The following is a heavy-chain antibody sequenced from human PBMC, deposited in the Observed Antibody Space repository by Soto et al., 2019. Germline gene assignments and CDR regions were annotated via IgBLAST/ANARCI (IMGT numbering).Heavy chain of an antibody. V-gene: IGHV5-51*03. CDR2: IYPGDSIT. Sequence: EVQLVQSGAEVKKPGESLQISCEHYGYTFSKYWIGWVRQMPGKGLEWVGVIYPGDSITRYSPSSQGQVTITADKSISTAYLQWSSLKASDTAMYYCARGPLFHSAPYDAFDIWGQGTLVTVSS. D-gene: IGHD2-21*01. CDR1: GYTFSKYW. J-gene: IGHJ3*02. CDR3: ARGPLFHSAPYDAFDI.